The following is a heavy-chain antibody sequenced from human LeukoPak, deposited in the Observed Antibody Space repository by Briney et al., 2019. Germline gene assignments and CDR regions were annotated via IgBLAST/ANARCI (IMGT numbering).Heavy chain of an antibody. Sequence: GGSLRLSCAVSGFTFSSYSMTWARQAPGKGLEWVSYISSTSSTVYYADSVKGRFTISRDNVKNSLYLQMNSLRAEDTAVYYCARGRDSSSSYPGYWGQGTLVTVSS. D-gene: IGHD6-6*01. CDR3: ARGRDSSSSYPGY. CDR1: GFTFSSYS. CDR2: ISSTSSTV. V-gene: IGHV3-48*01. J-gene: IGHJ4*02.